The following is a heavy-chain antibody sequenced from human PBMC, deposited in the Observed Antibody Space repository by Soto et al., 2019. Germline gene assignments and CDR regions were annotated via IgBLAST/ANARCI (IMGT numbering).Heavy chain of an antibody. CDR1: GFTFSNAW. CDR3: TTRRGYSYGFDY. CDR2: IKSKTDGGTT. D-gene: IGHD5-18*01. J-gene: IGHJ4*02. V-gene: IGHV3-15*01. Sequence: GGSLRLSCAASGFTFSNAWMSWVRQAPGKGLEWVGRIKSKTDGGTTDYAAPVKGRFTISRDDSKNTLYLQMNSLKTEDTALYYCTTRRGYSYGFDYLGQGTLVPVSS.